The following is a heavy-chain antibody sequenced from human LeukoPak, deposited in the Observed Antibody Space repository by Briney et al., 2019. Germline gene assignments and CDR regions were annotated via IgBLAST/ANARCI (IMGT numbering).Heavy chain of an antibody. V-gene: IGHV4-61*02. CDR3: ASLRVGSSFGYQYYIDV. J-gene: IGHJ6*03. CDR2: IYTGGST. Sequence: SETLSLTCTVSGGSISSGSYYWSWIRQPAGKGLEWIGRIYTGGSTHYNPSLKSRVTISVDTSKNQFSLKLSSVTAADTAVYYCASLRVGSSFGYQYYIDVWGKGTTVTVSS. D-gene: IGHD6-13*01. CDR1: GGSISSGSYY.